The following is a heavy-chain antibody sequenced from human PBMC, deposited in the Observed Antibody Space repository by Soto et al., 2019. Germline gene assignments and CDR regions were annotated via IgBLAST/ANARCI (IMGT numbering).Heavy chain of an antibody. CDR2: IWYDGSNK. D-gene: IGHD2-2*01. Sequence: QVQLVESGGGVVQPGRSLRLSCAASGFTFSSYGMHWVRQAPGKGLEWVAVIWYDGSNKYYADSVKGRFTISRDNSKNTLYLQMNSLRAEDTAVYYCAVLVPAAFSECEFDPWGQGTLVTVSS. J-gene: IGHJ5*02. CDR3: AVLVPAAFSECEFDP. CDR1: GFTFSSYG. V-gene: IGHV3-33*01.